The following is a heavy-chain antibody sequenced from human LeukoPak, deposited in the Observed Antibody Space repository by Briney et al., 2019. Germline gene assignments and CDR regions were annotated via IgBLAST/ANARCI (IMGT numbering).Heavy chain of an antibody. CDR3: AKDLSYGSGRPADY. CDR2: ISGSGGST. D-gene: IGHD3-10*01. J-gene: IGHJ4*02. V-gene: IGHV3-23*01. CDR1: GFTFIRYV. Sequence: GGSLRLSCAASGFTFIRYVMSWVRQAPGKGLEWVSAISGSGGSTYYADSVKGRFTISRDNSKNTLYLQMNSLRAEDTAVYYCAKDLSYGSGRPADYWGQGTLVTVSS.